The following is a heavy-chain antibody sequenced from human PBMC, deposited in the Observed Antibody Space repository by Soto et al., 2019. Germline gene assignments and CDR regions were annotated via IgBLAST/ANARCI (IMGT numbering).Heavy chain of an antibody. V-gene: IGHV3-9*01. J-gene: IGHJ3*02. CDR2: ISWNSGSI. D-gene: IGHD2-2*03. Sequence: EVQLVESGGGLVQPGRSLRLSCAASGFTFDDYAMHWVRQAPGKGLEWVSGISWNSGSIGYADSVKGRFTISRDNAKNALYLQMNSLRAEDTALYYCAKDTTSGYCSSTSCYDAFDIWGQGTMVTVSS. CDR1: GFTFDDYA. CDR3: AKDTTSGYCSSTSCYDAFDI.